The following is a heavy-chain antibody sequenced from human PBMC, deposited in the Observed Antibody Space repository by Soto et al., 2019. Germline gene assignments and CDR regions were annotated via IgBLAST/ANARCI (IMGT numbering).Heavy chain of an antibody. V-gene: IGHV3-23*01. CDR1: GFTFSSYA. CDR2: ISGSGGST. CDR3: AKTITMVREDIGSPGIPAY. J-gene: IGHJ4*02. Sequence: EVQLLESGGGLVQPGGSLRLSCAASGFTFSSYAMSWVRQAPGKGLEWVSAISGSGGSTYYADSVKGRFTISRDNSKNPLYLQMNSLRAEDTAIYYCAKTITMVREDIGSPGIPAYWGQGSLVTVSS. D-gene: IGHD3-10*01.